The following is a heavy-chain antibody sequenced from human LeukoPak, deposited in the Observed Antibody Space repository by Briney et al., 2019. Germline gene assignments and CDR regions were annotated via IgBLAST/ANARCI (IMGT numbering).Heavy chain of an antibody. V-gene: IGHV3-21*06. CDR1: GFTFSSYS. J-gene: IGHJ3*01. CDR2: ISSSSSHI. D-gene: IGHD6-19*01. CDR3: ARQEYSSGCYGY. Sequence: GGSLRLSCAASGFTFSSYSMSWVRQAPGKGLEWVSSISSSSSHIYYADSVKGRFTISRDNAKNSLYLQLNSLRAEDTAVYYCARQEYSSGCYGYWGQGTKVTVSS.